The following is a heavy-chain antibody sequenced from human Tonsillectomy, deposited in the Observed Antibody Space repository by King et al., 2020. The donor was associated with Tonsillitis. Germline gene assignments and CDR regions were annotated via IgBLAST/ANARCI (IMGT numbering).Heavy chain of an antibody. V-gene: IGHV4-59*01. CDR1: GDSISSYY. D-gene: IGHD3-22*01. Sequence: VQLQESGPGLVKPSETLSLTCTVSGDSISSYYWSWIRQPPGKGLEWIGYIYYTGSTNYNPSLKSRVTISVDTSKNQFSLKLSSVTAADTAVYYCARDTYYYESTGYYPTYLDYWGQGTLVTVSS. CDR2: IYYTGST. J-gene: IGHJ4*02. CDR3: ARDTYYYESTGYYPTYLDY.